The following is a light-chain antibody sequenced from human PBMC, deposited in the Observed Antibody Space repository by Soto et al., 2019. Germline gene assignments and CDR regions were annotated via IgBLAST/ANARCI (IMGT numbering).Light chain of an antibody. CDR1: QDISNY. V-gene: IGKV1-16*01. J-gene: IGKJ5*01. CDR3: QHYKTYPVT. Sequence: DIQMTQSPSSLSASIGDRVTITCRASQDISNYLAWFQQKPGKAPKSQIYAVSTLQSWVPSRLSRRVSATEFTLTISSQPPEEVATYYCQHYKTYPVTFGKATRLAMK. CDR2: AVS.